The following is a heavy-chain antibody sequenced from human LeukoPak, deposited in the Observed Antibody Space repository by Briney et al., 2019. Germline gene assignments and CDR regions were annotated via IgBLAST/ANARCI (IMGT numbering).Heavy chain of an antibody. CDR3: ARRIGDYVGGETAFDI. V-gene: IGHV4-59*08. J-gene: IGHJ3*02. CDR2: IYYSENT. D-gene: IGHD4-23*01. CDR1: GDSISPFY. Sequence: PSETLSLTCTVSGDSISPFYWSWIRQPPGKGLEWIGYIYYSENTNYNPSLKSRLTLSVDMSKNQFSLKLSSVTAADTAVYYCARRIGDYVGGETAFDIWGQGTMVTVSS.